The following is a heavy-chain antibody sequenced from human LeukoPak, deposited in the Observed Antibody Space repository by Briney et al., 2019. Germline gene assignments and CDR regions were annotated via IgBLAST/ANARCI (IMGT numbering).Heavy chain of an antibody. D-gene: IGHD5-18*01. Sequence: GGSLRLSCAASGFTFSGSAMHWVRQASGKGLEWVSSISPSSHYIYYADSVRGRFTISRDNARNSLYLQMNSLRDEDTAVYYCARDRHTAMVYYYYYMDVWGTGTTVTVSS. CDR3: ARDRHTAMVYYYYYMDV. CDR2: ISPSSHYI. J-gene: IGHJ6*03. CDR1: GFTFSGSA. V-gene: IGHV3-21*04.